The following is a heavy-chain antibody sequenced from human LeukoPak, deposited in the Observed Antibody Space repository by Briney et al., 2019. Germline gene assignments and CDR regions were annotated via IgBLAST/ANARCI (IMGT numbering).Heavy chain of an antibody. Sequence: SETLSLTCAVYGGSFSGYYWSWIRQPPGKGLEWIGEINHSGSTNYNPSLKSRVTISVDTSKNQFSLKLRTVVTAAEAAFYRGRGRSIVVATGDFWGQGTLVTVSS. CDR3: GRGRSIVVATGDF. V-gene: IGHV4-34*01. CDR2: INHSGST. J-gene: IGHJ4*02. CDR1: GGSFSGYY. D-gene: IGHD1-26*01.